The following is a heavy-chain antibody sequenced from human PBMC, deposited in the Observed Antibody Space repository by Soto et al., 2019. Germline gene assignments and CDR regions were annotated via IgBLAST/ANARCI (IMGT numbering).Heavy chain of an antibody. Sequence: SETLSLTCTVSGGSISSSSYYWGWIRQPPGKGLEWIGSIYYSGSTYYNPSLKSRVTISVDTSKNQFSLKLSSVTAADTAVYYCARTPPTLYCSSTSCYAWGWFDPWGQGTLVNVSS. CDR3: ARTPPTLYCSSTSCYAWGWFDP. D-gene: IGHD2-2*01. V-gene: IGHV4-39*01. CDR1: GGSISSSSYY. J-gene: IGHJ5*02. CDR2: IYYSGST.